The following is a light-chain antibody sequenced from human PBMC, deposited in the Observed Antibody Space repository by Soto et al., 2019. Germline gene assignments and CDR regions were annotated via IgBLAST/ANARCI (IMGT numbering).Light chain of an antibody. CDR1: SSDVGGYNY. CDR3: CSYTSSSTLVV. Sequence: QSAVTQPASVSGSPGQSITISCTGTSSDVGGYNYVSWYQQHPGKAPKLMIYDVSNRTSGVSNRFSGSKSGNTASLTISGRQAEDEADYYCCSYTSSSTLVVFGGGTKLTVL. V-gene: IGLV2-14*03. J-gene: IGLJ2*01. CDR2: DVS.